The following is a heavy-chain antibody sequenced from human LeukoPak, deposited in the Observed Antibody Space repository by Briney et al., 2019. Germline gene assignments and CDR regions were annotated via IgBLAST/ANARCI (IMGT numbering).Heavy chain of an antibody. CDR3: ARRYYYGSGKNYYFDY. CDR2: IYPGDSDA. V-gene: IGHV5-51*01. Sequence: GESLKISCKGSGYSFTNYWIGWVRQMPGKGLKWMGIIYPGDSDARYSPSFQGQVTISADKSISTAYLQWSSLKASDTAMYYCARRYYYGSGKNYYFDYWGQGTLVTVSS. CDR1: GYSFTNYW. J-gene: IGHJ4*02. D-gene: IGHD3-10*01.